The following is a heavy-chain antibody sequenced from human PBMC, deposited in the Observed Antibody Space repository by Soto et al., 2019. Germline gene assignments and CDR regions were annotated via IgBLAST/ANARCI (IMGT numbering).Heavy chain of an antibody. CDR1: GFTFRTYA. Sequence: QVHLVESGGGVVQPGKSLRLSCAASGFTFRTYAIHWVRQAPGKGLEWVAVIWSDGSRKYYVDSVKGRFTISRDNSKNTLYLQMNSLRAEDTAVYYCARDGFVVVPDDNDFYYHSMDVWGKGSTVTVSS. CDR2: IWSDGSRK. D-gene: IGHD2-15*01. J-gene: IGHJ6*03. CDR3: ARDGFVVVPDDNDFYYHSMDV. V-gene: IGHV3-33*01.